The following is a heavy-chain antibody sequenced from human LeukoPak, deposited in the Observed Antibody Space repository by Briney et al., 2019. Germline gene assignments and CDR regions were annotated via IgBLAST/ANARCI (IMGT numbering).Heavy chain of an antibody. D-gene: IGHD3-16*02. J-gene: IGHJ5*02. Sequence: GASVKVSCKASGYTFTSYGISWVRQAPGQGLEWMGWISAYNGNTNYAQKLQGRVTMTTDTSTSTAYMELSSLRSEDTAVYYCARDRARESYRSGFVNWFDPWGQGTLVTVSS. CDR2: ISAYNGNT. CDR3: ARDRARESYRSGFVNWFDP. CDR1: GYTFTSYG. V-gene: IGHV1-18*01.